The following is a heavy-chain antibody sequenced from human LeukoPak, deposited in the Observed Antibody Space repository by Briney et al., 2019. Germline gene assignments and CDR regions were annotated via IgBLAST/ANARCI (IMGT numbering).Heavy chain of an antibody. CDR3: ARDKTTAMAHDY. Sequence: ASVKVSCKASGYTFTGYYIHWVRQAPGQGLEWMGWINPNSGGTNYAQKFQGRVTMTRDTSISTAYMELSRLRSDDTAVYYCARDKTTAMAHDYWGQGTLVTVSS. J-gene: IGHJ4*02. CDR2: INPNSGGT. CDR1: GYTFTGYY. V-gene: IGHV1-2*02. D-gene: IGHD5-18*01.